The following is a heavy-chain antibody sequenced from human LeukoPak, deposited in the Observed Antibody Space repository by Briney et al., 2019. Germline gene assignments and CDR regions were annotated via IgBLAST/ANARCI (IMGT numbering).Heavy chain of an antibody. D-gene: IGHD4-17*01. Sequence: GGSLRLSCAASGNYWMHWVRQAPGKGLVWVSHINSDGSWTSYAESVKGRFTIPRDNSENTLYLQMNSLRAEDTAIYYCVKDYSSVTSSILFDYWGQGILVTVSS. CDR1: GNYW. CDR2: INSDGSWT. CDR3: VKDYSSVTSSILFDY. J-gene: IGHJ4*02. V-gene: IGHV3-74*01.